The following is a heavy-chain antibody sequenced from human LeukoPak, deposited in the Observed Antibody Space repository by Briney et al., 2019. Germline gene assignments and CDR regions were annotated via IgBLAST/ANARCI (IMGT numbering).Heavy chain of an antibody. CDR1: GFTFSSYA. CDR2: ISGSGGST. D-gene: IGHD3-10*01. V-gene: IGHV3-23*01. J-gene: IGHJ4*02. CDR3: AKCGVGQYYYGSGSYVDY. Sequence: GGSLRLSCAASGFTFSSYAMTWVRQAPGKGLEWVSAISGSGGSTLYADSVKGRFTISRDISNNTLYLQMSSLRAEDTAVYYCAKCGVGQYYYGSGSYVDYWGQGTLVTVSS.